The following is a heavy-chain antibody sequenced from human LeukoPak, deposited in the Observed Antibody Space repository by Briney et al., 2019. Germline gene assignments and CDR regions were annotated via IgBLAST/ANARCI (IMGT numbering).Heavy chain of an antibody. CDR2: INPNSGGT. Sequence: GASVKVSCKASGYTFTGYYMHWVRQAPGQGLEWMGWINPNSGGTNYAQKFQGRVTMTRDTSISTAYMELSRLRSDDTAVYYCARELRFVEWPPAFDIWGQGTMVTVSS. D-gene: IGHD3-3*01. CDR1: GYTFTGYY. J-gene: IGHJ3*02. CDR3: ARELRFVEWPPAFDI. V-gene: IGHV1-2*02.